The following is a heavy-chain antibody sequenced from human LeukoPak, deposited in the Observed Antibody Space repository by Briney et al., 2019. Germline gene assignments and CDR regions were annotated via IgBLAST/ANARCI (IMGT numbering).Heavy chain of an antibody. CDR2: IYYTGNT. V-gene: IGHV4-59*01. J-gene: IGHJ4*02. CDR1: GGSISSDY. D-gene: IGHD5-18*01. Sequence: PSETLSLTCTVSGGSISSDYWTWIRQPPGKGLEWIGNIYYTGNTNYNPSLKSRVTISIATSKNQFSLKLSSVTAADTAVYYCARDGVYSYIIWGQGTLVTVSS. CDR3: ARDGVYSYII.